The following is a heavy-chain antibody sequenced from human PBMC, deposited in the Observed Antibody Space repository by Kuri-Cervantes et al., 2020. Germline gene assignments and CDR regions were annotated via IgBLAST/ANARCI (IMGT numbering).Heavy chain of an antibody. V-gene: IGHV1-69*05. CDR3: ARGQEWELLQDQFWFDP. CDR1: GGTFSSYA. D-gene: IGHD1-26*01. Sequence: SVKVSCKASGGTFSSYAISWVRQAPGQGLEWMGGIIPIFGTANYAQKFQGRVTMTRNTSISTAYMELSSLRSEDTAVYYCARGQEWELLQDQFWFDPWGQGTLVTVSS. J-gene: IGHJ5*02. CDR2: IIPIFGTA.